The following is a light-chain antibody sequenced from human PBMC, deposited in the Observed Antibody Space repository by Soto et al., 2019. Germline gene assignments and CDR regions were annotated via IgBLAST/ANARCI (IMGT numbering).Light chain of an antibody. V-gene: IGKV1-17*03. Sequence: DVQMTQSPSAVSASVGDRVNITCRASQDISNYLAWFQQKPGKVPKRLIYTTSTLQSGVPSRFSGSRSGTEFTLTISSLQPEDIATYYCLQHNSYPRTFGGGTKVDIK. CDR3: LQHNSYPRT. J-gene: IGKJ4*01. CDR2: TTS. CDR1: QDISNY.